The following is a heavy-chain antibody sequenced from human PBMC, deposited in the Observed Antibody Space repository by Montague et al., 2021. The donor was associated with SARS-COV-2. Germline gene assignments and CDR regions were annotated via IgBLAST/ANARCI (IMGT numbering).Heavy chain of an antibody. V-gene: IGHV3-33*01. CDR3: ARDNAVAGSDPPTDY. D-gene: IGHD6-19*01. J-gene: IGHJ4*02. CDR1: GFTLSSYG. CDR2: IWYDGSNK. Sequence: SLRLSCAASGFTLSSYGMHWVRQAPGKGLEWVAVIWYDGSNKYYADSAKGRFTISRDNSKNTLYLQMNSLRAEDTAVYYCARDNAVAGSDPPTDYWGQGTLVTVSS.